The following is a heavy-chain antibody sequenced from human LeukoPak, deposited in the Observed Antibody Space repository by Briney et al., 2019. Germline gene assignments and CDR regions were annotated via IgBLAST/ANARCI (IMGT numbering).Heavy chain of an antibody. CDR2: ISSDSSTI. CDR3: AREEFLSGYYYMDV. V-gene: IGHV3-48*02. Sequence: GGSLRLSCAASGFTFSSYSMNWVRQAPGKGLEWVSYISSDSSTIYYADSVKGRFTISRDNAKNSLYLQMNSLRDEDMAMYYCAREEFLSGYYYMDVWGKGTTVTVSS. J-gene: IGHJ6*03. CDR1: GFTFSSYS. D-gene: IGHD3-3*01.